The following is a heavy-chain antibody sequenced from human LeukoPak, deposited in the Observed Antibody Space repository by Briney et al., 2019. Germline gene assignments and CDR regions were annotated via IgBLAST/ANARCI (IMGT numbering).Heavy chain of an antibody. CDR1: GFTFSSYA. J-gene: IGHJ4*02. CDR2: IKSKTDGGTT. V-gene: IGHV3-15*01. CDR3: TTDGYSSSPDFDY. Sequence: GGSLRLSCAASGFTFSSYAMSWVRQAPGKGLEWVGRIKSKTDGGTTDYAAPVKGRFTISRDDSKNTLYLQMNSLKTEDTAVYYCTTDGYSSSPDFDYWGQGTLVTVSS. D-gene: IGHD6-6*01.